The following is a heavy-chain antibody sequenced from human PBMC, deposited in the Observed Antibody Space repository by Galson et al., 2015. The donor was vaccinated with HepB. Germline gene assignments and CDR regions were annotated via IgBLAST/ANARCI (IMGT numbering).Heavy chain of an antibody. CDR1: GGSISSGGYY. D-gene: IGHD6-13*01. CDR3: ARQQPRSYYYYGMDV. V-gene: IGHV4-31*03. Sequence: TLSLTCTVSGGSISSGGYYWSWIRQHPGKGLEWIGYIYYSGSTYYNPSLKSRVTISVDTSKNQFSLKLSSVTAADTAVYYCARQQPRSYYYYGMDVWGQGTTVTVS. J-gene: IGHJ6*02. CDR2: IYYSGST.